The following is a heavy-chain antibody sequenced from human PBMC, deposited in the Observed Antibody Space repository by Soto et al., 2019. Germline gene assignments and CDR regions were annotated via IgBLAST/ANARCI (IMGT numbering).Heavy chain of an antibody. V-gene: IGHV1-69*13. J-gene: IGHJ4*02. D-gene: IGHD6-6*01. Sequence: ASVKVSCKASGGTFSSYAISWVRQAPGQGLEWMGGIIPIFGTANYAQKFQGRVTITADESTSTAYMELSSLRSEDTAVYYCALSTYSSSPYYFDYWGQGTLVTVSS. CDR2: IIPIFGTA. CDR1: GGTFSSYA. CDR3: ALSTYSSSPYYFDY.